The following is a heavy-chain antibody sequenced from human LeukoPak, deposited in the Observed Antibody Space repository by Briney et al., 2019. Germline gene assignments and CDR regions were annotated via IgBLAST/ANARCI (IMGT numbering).Heavy chain of an antibody. CDR3: ARVLKGGHYDSRGTTTHWFDP. J-gene: IGHJ5*02. V-gene: IGHV4-30-4*01. CDR2: IYYSGST. CDR1: GGSISSGDYY. D-gene: IGHD3-22*01. Sequence: PSETLSLTCTVSGGSISSGDYYWGWIRQPRGKGREWIVYIYYSGSTYNNPSLKSGVTISVNTSKNQFSLNLSSVTAADTALYYCARVLKGGHYDSRGTTTHWFDPWGQGTLVTVSS.